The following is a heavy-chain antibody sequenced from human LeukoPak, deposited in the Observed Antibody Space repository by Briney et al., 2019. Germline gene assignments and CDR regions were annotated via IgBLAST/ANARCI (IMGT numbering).Heavy chain of an antibody. D-gene: IGHD3-10*01. CDR1: GASLSGYS. Sequence: SQTLSLTCVLFGASLSGYSWAWIRHPPREWLEWIGETNRSGTTNYNPALKSRAPVPVDTSKHQLSRRLTSVTAADAAVYYCARGESYYYASGSSLPPGYWGQGTLVTVSS. V-gene: IGHV4-34*01. CDR3: ARGESYYYASGSSLPPGY. J-gene: IGHJ4*02. CDR2: TNRSGTT.